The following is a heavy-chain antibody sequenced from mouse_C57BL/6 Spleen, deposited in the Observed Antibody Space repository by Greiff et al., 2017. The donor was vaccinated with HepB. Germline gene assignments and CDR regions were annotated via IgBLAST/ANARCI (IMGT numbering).Heavy chain of an antibody. V-gene: IGHV1-55*01. CDR1: GYTFTSYW. J-gene: IGHJ2*01. D-gene: IGHD2-4*01. CDR2: IYPGSGST. CDR3: ARAYYDYDEFDY. Sequence: QVQLKQPGAELVKPGASVKMSCKASGYTFTSYWITWVKQRPGQGLEWIGDIYPGSGSTNYNEKFKSKATLTVDTSSSTAYMQLSSLTSEDSAVYYCARAYYDYDEFDYWGQGTTLTVSS.